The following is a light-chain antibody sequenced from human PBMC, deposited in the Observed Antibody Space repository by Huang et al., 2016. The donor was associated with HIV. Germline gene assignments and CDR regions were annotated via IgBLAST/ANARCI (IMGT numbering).Light chain of an antibody. CDR2: GAS. CDR3: QQYNNRDT. Sequence: IVMTQSPATLSVSPGERATLSCRASQRISSNLAWYQQTPGQAPRLLIYGASTRATGIPARFSGSGSGTEFTLTISSLQSEEFAVYYCQQYNNRDTIGQGTKLEIK. J-gene: IGKJ2*01. CDR1: QRISSN. V-gene: IGKV3-15*01.